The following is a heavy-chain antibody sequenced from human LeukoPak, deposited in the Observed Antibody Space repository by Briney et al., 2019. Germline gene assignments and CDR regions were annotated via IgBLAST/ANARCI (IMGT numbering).Heavy chain of an antibody. CDR1: GSMLSDHY. J-gene: IGHJ3*02. Sequence: PGGSLRLSCAASGSMLSDHYIDWVRQSPGKGLEWVGRSSNKADSYTTEYAASVKGRFIISRDDSKNSLYLQMNSLKIEDTAVYHCTRGYSGISIYAFDIWGQGTMVTVSS. CDR2: SSNKADSYTT. V-gene: IGHV3-72*01. D-gene: IGHD5-12*01. CDR3: TRGYSGISIYAFDI.